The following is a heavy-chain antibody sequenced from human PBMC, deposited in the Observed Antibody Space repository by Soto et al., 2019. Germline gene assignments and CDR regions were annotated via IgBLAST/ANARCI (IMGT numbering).Heavy chain of an antibody. D-gene: IGHD3-10*01. CDR3: ARVIKEQMSGRSGSYRYYMDV. Sequence: SETLSLPCTVSGGSINSGDCYWSWIRQHPGKGLEWIGCIYYSGITFYSPSLKSRVTISVDTSKNQFSLNLSSVTAADTAVYYCARVIKEQMSGRSGSYRYYMDVWGKGTTVTVSS. V-gene: IGHV4-31*03. J-gene: IGHJ6*03. CDR2: IYYSGIT. CDR1: GGSINSGDCY.